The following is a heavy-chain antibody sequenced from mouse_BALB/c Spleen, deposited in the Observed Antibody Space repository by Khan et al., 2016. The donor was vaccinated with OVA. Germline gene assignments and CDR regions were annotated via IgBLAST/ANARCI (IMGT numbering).Heavy chain of an antibody. V-gene: IGHV1S29*02. CDR1: GYTFTDYN. J-gene: IGHJ3*01. CDR2: IFPNNGDS. D-gene: IGHD2-2*01. CDR3: VRSGYGSFAY. Sequence: EVQLQESGPELVKPGASVKISCKASGYTFTDYNMHWVKQSHGKSLEWIGYIFPNNGDSGYNQKFKTKATLTVDHSSSTAYMEFRSLTSEDSAVYYCVRSGYGSFAYWGQGTLVAVSA.